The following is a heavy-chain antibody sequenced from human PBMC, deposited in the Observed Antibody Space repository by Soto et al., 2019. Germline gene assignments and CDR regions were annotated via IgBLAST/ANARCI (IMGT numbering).Heavy chain of an antibody. CDR3: AHRVLRTVFGLVTTTAIYFDF. J-gene: IGHJ4*02. Sequence: QITLNESGPTQVKPRQTLTLTCTFSGFSLTTSGVGVGWIRQSPGKAPEWLALIYWDDDKWYSPSLKSRLTITKAPSKNQVVLTMADLDPADTATYYCAHRVLRTVFGLVTTTAIYFDFWGQGTPVAVSS. V-gene: IGHV2-5*02. CDR2: IYWDDDK. CDR1: GFSLTTSGVG. D-gene: IGHD3-3*01.